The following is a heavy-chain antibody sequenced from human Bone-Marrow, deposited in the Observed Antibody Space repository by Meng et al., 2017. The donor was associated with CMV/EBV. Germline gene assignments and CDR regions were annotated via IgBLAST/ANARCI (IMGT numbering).Heavy chain of an antibody. CDR2: INPSGGST. CDR1: GYTFTSYY. J-gene: IGHJ6*02. Sequence: ASVKVSCKASGYTFTSYYMHWVRQAPGQGLEWMGIINPSGGSTSYAQKFQGRVTMTRDTSTSTVYMELSSLRSEDTAVYYCARDFSSSGDFLYCGMDVWGQGTTVTVSS. V-gene: IGHV1-46*01. CDR3: ARDFSSSGDFLYCGMDV. D-gene: IGHD6-6*01.